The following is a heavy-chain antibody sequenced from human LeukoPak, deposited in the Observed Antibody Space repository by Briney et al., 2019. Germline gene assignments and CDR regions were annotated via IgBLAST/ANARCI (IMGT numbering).Heavy chain of an antibody. V-gene: IGHV3-48*03. CDR2: ISSSGSAI. J-gene: IGHJ5*02. CDR3: ARARRDCSGGSCYPDYNWFDP. Sequence: GGSLRLSCAASGFTFSSYEMNWVRQAPGKGLDWVSYISSSGSAIYCADSVRGRFTISRDNAKNSLYLQMNSLRAEDTAVYYCARARRDCSGGSCYPDYNWFDPWGQGTLVTVSS. CDR1: GFTFSSYE. D-gene: IGHD2-15*01.